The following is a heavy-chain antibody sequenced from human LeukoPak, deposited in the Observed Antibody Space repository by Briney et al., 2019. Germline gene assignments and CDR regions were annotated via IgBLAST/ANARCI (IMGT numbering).Heavy chain of an antibody. V-gene: IGHV4-39*01. Sequence: SETLSLXCTVSGGSISSSSYYWGWIRQPPGKGLEWIGSIYYSGITYYNPSLKSRVTISVDTSKNQFSLKLSSVTAADTAVYYCARLAVIVGATRMFDYWGQGTLVTVSS. J-gene: IGHJ4*02. CDR3: ARLAVIVGATRMFDY. CDR1: GGSISSSSYY. CDR2: IYYSGIT. D-gene: IGHD1-26*01.